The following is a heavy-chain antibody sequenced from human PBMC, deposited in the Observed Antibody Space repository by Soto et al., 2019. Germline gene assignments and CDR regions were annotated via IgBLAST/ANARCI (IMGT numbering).Heavy chain of an antibody. CDR1: GGSISSGECY. CDR3: ARGPGIMAKIDY. D-gene: IGHD3-16*01. CDR2: IYYSGST. V-gene: IGHV4-31*03. J-gene: IGHJ4*02. Sequence: QVQLLESGPGLVKPSQTLSLTCTVSGGSISSGECYWSWIRQHPGKGLEWIGYIYYSGSTYYNPSLKSRVTISVDTSKNQFSLKLSSVTAADTAVYYCARGPGIMAKIDYWGQGTLVTVSS.